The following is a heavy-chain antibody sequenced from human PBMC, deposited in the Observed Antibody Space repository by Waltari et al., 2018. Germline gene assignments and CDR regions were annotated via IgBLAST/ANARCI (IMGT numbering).Heavy chain of an antibody. J-gene: IGHJ4*02. Sequence: EVQLLESGGGLVQPGGSLRLSCAASGFTFSSYAMSWVRQAPGKGLEWVSAISGRGGSTYYADSVKGRFTISRDNSKNTLYLQMNSLRAEDTAVYYCAKDRGNYGDFDYWGQGTLVTVSS. CDR2: ISGRGGST. CDR1: GFTFSSYA. CDR3: AKDRGNYGDFDY. D-gene: IGHD4-17*01. V-gene: IGHV3-23*01.